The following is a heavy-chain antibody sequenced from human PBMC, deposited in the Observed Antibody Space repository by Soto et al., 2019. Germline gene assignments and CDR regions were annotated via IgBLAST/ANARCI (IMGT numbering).Heavy chain of an antibody. D-gene: IGHD2-15*01. V-gene: IGHV4-30-4*01. CDR3: ARASAYTATDFDY. CDR2: IFYSGNT. Sequence: QVQLQESGPGLVKPSQTLSLTCTVSGGSISSGDYYWCWIRQPPGKGLEWIGSIFYSGNTHYNPALRIRLTISVDTSKNQFSLKLSSVTAADTAVYYCARASAYTATDFDYWGQGTLVTVSS. J-gene: IGHJ4*02. CDR1: GGSISSGDYY.